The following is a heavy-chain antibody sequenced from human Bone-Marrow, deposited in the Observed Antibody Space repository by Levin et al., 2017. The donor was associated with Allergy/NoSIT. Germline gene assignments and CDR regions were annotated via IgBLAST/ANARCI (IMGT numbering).Heavy chain of an antibody. CDR1: GASISSSY. V-gene: IGHV4-59*08. CDR3: ARRTGYNYDNNWSFDL. D-gene: IGHD5-18*01. CDR2: IFYSGST. Sequence: SETLSLTCAVSGASISSSYWSWIRQPPGKGLEWIGYIFYSGSTNYNPALKSEVTISADMSKNEISLKLRYVTAADTAVYYCARRTGYNYDNNWSFDLWGRGTLVTVSS. J-gene: IGHJ2*01.